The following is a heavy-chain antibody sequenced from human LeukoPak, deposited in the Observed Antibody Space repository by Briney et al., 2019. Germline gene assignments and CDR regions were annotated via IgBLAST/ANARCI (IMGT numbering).Heavy chain of an antibody. J-gene: IGHJ4*02. CDR1: GGTFSSYA. CDR2: IIPIFGTA. D-gene: IGHD3-22*01. V-gene: IGHV1-69*05. Sequence: SVKVSCKASGGTFSSYAISWVRQAPGQGLEWMGGIIPIFGTANYAQKFQGRVTITTDESTGTAYMELSSLRSEDTVVYYCAREGSAGDYDSSGYYQYYFDYWGQGTLVTVSS. CDR3: AREGSAGDYDSSGYYQYYFDY.